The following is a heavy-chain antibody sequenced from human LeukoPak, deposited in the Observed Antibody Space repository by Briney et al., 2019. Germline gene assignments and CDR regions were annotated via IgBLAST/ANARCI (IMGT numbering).Heavy chain of an antibody. J-gene: IGHJ2*01. V-gene: IGHV1-69*13. CDR3: ARIAESGYYHQRYFDL. CDR2: IIPIFGTA. CDR1: GGTFSSYA. D-gene: IGHD3-3*01. Sequence: ASVKVSCKASGGTFSSYAISWVRQAPGQGLEWMGGIIPIFGTANYAQKFQGRVTITADESTSTAYMELSSLRSEDTAVYYCARIAESGYYHQRYFDLWGRGTLVTVSS.